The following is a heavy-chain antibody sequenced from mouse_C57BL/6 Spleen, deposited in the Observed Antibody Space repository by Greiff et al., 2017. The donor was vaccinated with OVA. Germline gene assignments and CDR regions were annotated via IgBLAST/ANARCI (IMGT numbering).Heavy chain of an antibody. CDR1: GYSFTGYY. V-gene: IGHV1-42*01. J-gene: IGHJ3*01. CDR2: INPSTGGT. CDR3: ARSPPEGLLPWFAY. Sequence: EVQLQQSGPELVKPGASVKISCKASGYSFTGYYMNWVKQSPEKSLEWIGEINPSTGGTTYNQKFKAKATLTVDKSSSTAYMQLKSLTSEDSAVYYCARSPPEGLLPWFAYWGQGTLVTVSA. D-gene: IGHD2-3*01.